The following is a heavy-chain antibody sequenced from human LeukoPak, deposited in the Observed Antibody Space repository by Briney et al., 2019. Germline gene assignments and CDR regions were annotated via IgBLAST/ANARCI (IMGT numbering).Heavy chain of an antibody. D-gene: IGHD2-8*01. J-gene: IGHJ4*02. Sequence: KPGGSLRLSCEASGFSFSDYYMTWIRQAPGKGLEWVSYISPSGSTIRNADSVKGRFTISRDNTRNSLYLQMSSLRADDTAVYYCARAGRGFTYGYSDSWGQGTLVNVSS. CDR2: ISPSGSTI. V-gene: IGHV3-11*01. CDR1: GFSFSDYY. CDR3: ARAGRGFTYGYSDS.